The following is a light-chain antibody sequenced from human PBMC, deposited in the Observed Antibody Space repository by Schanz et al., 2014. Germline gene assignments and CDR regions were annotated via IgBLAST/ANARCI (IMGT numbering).Light chain of an antibody. V-gene: IGLV2-8*01. CDR3: CSYTTSATLL. CDR2: EVS. CDR1: SSDVGGSNS. Sequence: QSVLTQPPSASGSPGQSVTISCTGTSSDVGGSNSVSWYQQLPGKAPKLVISEVSKRPSGVPDRFSGSKSGNTASLTVSGLQAEDEADYYCCSYTTSATLLFGGGTKLTVL. J-gene: IGLJ2*01.